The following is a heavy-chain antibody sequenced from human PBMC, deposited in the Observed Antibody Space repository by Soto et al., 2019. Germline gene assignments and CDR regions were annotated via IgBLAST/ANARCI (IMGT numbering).Heavy chain of an antibody. CDR2: INPSGGST. Sequence: GASVKVSCKASGYTFTSYYMHWVRQAPGQGLEWMGIINPSGGSTSYAQKFQGRVTMTRDTSTSTVYMELSSLRSEDTAVYYCARDIVGATGPRYYFDYWGQGTLVTVSS. J-gene: IGHJ4*02. V-gene: IGHV1-46*01. CDR1: GYTFTSYY. CDR3: ARDIVGATGPRYYFDY. D-gene: IGHD1-26*01.